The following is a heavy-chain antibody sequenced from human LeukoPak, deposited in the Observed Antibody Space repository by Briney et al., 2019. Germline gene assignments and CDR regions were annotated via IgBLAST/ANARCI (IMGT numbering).Heavy chain of an antibody. D-gene: IGHD3-16*02. Sequence: GGSLRLSCAASGFTFSSYAMHWVRQAPGKGLEWVAVISYDGSNKYYADSVKGRFTISRDNSKNTPYLQMNSLRAEDTAVYYCARDTRWDYVWGSYRYPLALDYWGQGTLVTVSS. CDR1: GFTFSSYA. CDR3: ARDTRWDYVWGSYRYPLALDY. J-gene: IGHJ4*02. CDR2: ISYDGSNK. V-gene: IGHV3-30-3*01.